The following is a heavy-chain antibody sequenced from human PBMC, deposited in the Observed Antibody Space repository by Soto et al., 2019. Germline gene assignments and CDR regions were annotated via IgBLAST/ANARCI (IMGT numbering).Heavy chain of an antibody. Sequence: PGGSLRLSCAASGFTFSNAWMSWVRQAPGKGLEWVGRIKSKTDGGTTDYAAPVKGRFTISRDDSKNTLYLQMNSLKTEDTAVYYCSAYYDFWSGIRDFDYWGQGTLVTVSS. CDR1: GFTFSNAW. V-gene: IGHV3-15*01. J-gene: IGHJ4*02. CDR2: IKSKTDGGTT. D-gene: IGHD3-3*01. CDR3: SAYYDFWSGIRDFDY.